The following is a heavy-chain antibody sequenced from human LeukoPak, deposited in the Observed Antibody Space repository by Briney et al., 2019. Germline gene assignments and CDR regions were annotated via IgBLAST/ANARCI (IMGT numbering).Heavy chain of an antibody. CDR1: GGSISSYY. CDR2: IYTSGST. CDR3: ARDLGYCSSTSCYYYYGIDV. D-gene: IGHD2-2*01. J-gene: IGHJ6*02. V-gene: IGHV4-4*07. Sequence: SETLSLTCTVSGGSISSYYWSWIRQPAGKGLEWIGRIYTSGSTNYNPSLKSRVTMSVDTSKNQFSLKLSSVTAADTAVYYCARDLGYCSSTSCYYYYGIDVWGQGTRSPSP.